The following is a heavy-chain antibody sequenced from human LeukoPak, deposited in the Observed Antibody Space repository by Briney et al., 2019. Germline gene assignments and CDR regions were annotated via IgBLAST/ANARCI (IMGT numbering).Heavy chain of an antibody. D-gene: IGHD6-19*01. Sequence: GGSLRLSCAASGFTFSSYAMHWVRQAPGKGLEWVAVISYDGSNKYYADSVKGRFTISRDNSKNTLYLQMNSLRADDTAVYYCARGGGSGQLVPWGQAGKVTVSS. CDR2: ISYDGSNK. V-gene: IGHV3-30-3*01. J-gene: IGHJ5*02. CDR1: GFTFSSYA. CDR3: ARGGGSGQLVP.